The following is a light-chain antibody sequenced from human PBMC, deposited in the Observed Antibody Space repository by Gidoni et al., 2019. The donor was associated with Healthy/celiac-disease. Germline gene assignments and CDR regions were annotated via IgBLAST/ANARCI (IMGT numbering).Light chain of an antibody. CDR3: QQYYSTPLT. CDR1: QSVLYSSNNKNY. V-gene: IGKV4-1*01. J-gene: IGKJ4*01. Sequence: DIVMTQSPDSLAVSLGERATINCKSSQSVLYSSNNKNYLAWYQQKPGQPPKLLIYWASTRESGVLDRFSGSGSGTDFTLTINSLQAEDVAVYYCQQYYSTPLTFGGGTKVEIK. CDR2: WAS.